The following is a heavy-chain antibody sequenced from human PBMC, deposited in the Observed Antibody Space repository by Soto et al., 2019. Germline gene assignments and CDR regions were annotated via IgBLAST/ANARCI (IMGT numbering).Heavy chain of an antibody. CDR2: IIPIFGTA. CDR1: GGTFSSYA. J-gene: IGHJ6*02. CDR3: AWGADDFWSGYYLSYYYYGMDV. V-gene: IGHV1-69*06. Sequence: QVQLVQSGAEVKKPGSSVKVSCKASGGTFSSYAISWVRQAPGQGLEWMGGIIPIFGTANYAQKFQGRVTITADKYTSTAYMELSSLRSEDTAVYYCAWGADDFWSGYYLSYYYYGMDVWGQGTTVTVSS. D-gene: IGHD3-3*01.